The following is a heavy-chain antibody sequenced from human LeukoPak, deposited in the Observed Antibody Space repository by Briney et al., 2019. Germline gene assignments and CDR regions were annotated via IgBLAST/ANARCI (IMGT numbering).Heavy chain of an antibody. CDR2: INPSGGST. V-gene: IGHV1-46*01. CDR1: GYTFTSYY. CDR3: ARDLGRYSGSYYDWFDP. J-gene: IGHJ5*02. D-gene: IGHD1-26*01. Sequence: GASVKVSCKASGYTFTSYYMHWVRQAPGQGLEWMGIINPSGGSTSYAQKFQGRVTMTRDTSTSTVYMELSSLRSEDTAVYYCARDLGRYSGSYYDWFDPWGQGTLVTVSS.